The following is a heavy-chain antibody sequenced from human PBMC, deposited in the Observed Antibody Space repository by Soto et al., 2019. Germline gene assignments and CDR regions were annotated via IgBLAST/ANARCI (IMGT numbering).Heavy chain of an antibody. CDR2: INHSGST. CDR3: ARISSSGWTQGAFDI. J-gene: IGHJ3*02. Sequence: PSETLSLTCAVYGGSFSGYYWSWIRQPPGKGLEWIGEINHSGSTNYNPSLKSRVTISVDTPKNQFSLKLSSVTAADTAVYYCARISSSGWTQGAFDIWGQGTMVTVSS. V-gene: IGHV4-34*01. CDR1: GGSFSGYY. D-gene: IGHD6-19*01.